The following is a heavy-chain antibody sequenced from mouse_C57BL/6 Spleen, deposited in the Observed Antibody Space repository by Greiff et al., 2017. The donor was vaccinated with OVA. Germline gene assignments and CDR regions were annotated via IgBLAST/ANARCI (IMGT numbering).Heavy chain of an antibody. CDR3: ARGASGNFDY. D-gene: IGHD4-1*01. Sequence: QVQLQQSGAELVRPGTSVKMSCKASGYNFTNYWIGWAKQRPGHGLEWIGDIYPGGGYTNYNEKFKGKATLTADKSSSTAYMQFSSLTSEDSAIYYCARGASGNFDYWGQGTTLTVSS. V-gene: IGHV1-63*01. CDR2: IYPGGGYT. CDR1: GYNFTNYW. J-gene: IGHJ2*01.